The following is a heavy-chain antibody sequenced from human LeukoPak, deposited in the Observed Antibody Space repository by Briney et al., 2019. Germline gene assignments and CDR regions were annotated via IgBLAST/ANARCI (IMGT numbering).Heavy chain of an antibody. V-gene: IGHV1-3*01. J-gene: IGHJ4*02. Sequence: ASVKVSCKASGYTFTSYAMHWVRQAPGQRLEWMGWINAGNGNTKYSQKLQGRVTITRDTSASTAYMELSSLRSEDTAVYYCARGLPFSYFDYWGQGTLVTVSS. CDR3: ARGLPFSYFDY. CDR1: GYTFTSYA. D-gene: IGHD2/OR15-2a*01. CDR2: INAGNGNT.